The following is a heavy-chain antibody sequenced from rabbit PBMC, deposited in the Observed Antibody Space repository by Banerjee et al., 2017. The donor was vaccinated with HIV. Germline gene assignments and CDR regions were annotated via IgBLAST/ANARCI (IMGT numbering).Heavy chain of an antibody. CDR3: ARDRGAYIANYIGAFEL. D-gene: IGHD1-1*01. CDR2: IYTGSSGST. CDR1: GFSFSSGYD. J-gene: IGHJ6*01. V-gene: IGHV1S40*01. Sequence: QSLEESGGDLVKPGASLTLTCKASGFSFSSGYDMCWVRQAPGKGPEWIASIYTGSSGSTYYASWAKGRFTISKTSSTTVTLQMTSLTAADTATYFCARDRGAYIANYIGAFELWGPGTLVTVS.